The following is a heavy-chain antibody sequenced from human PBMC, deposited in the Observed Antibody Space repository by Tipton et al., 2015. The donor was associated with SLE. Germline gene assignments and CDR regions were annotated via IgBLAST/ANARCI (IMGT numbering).Heavy chain of an antibody. J-gene: IGHJ6*02. CDR1: GGSISGGCYY. Sequence: TLSLTCTVSGGSISGGCYYWNWIRQPPGKGLEWIGYSYDSGRGYISGSGSGIATYNPSLKSRVAISVDTSRNQFSLKLSSVTAADTAVYYCARAGGYDYYYSGMDVWGQGTTVTVSS. CDR3: ARAGGYDYYYSGMDV. CDR2: SYDSGRGYISGSGSGIA. D-gene: IGHD5-12*01. V-gene: IGHV4-61*01.